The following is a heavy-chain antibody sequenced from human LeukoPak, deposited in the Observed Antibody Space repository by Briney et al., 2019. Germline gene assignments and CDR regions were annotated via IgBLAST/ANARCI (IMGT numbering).Heavy chain of an antibody. CDR3: TKDVTSCSSISCSRYFDL. J-gene: IGHJ2*01. Sequence: GGSLRLSCAASGFTFSTYGMSWVRQAPGKGLDWVSYISGSGHSTDYADPVKGRFTISRDNSKNTLYLQMTSLRAEDTAVYYRTKDVTSCSSISCSRYFDLWGRGTLVTVSS. CDR1: GFTFSTYG. CDR2: ISGSGHST. D-gene: IGHD2-2*01. V-gene: IGHV3-23*01.